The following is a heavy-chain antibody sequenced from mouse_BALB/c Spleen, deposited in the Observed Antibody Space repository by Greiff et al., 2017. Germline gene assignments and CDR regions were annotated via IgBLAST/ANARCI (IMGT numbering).Heavy chain of an antibody. D-gene: IGHD2-3*01. CDR3: ARALSAWFAY. CDR1: GYTFTSYT. J-gene: IGHJ3*01. Sequence: QVQLQQSAAELARPGASVKMSCKASGYTFTSYTMHWVKQRPGQGLEWIGYINPSSGYTEYNQKFKDKTTLTADKSSSTAYMQLSSLTSEDSAVYYCARALSAWFAYWGQGTLVTVSA. CDR2: INPSSGYT. V-gene: IGHV1-4*02.